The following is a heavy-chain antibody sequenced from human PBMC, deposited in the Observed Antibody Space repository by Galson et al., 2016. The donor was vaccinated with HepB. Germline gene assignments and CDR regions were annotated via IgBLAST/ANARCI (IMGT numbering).Heavy chain of an antibody. J-gene: IGHJ4*02. CDR2: ISYEGSNR. CDR3: ANGNFDY. CDR1: GFTLSNYG. D-gene: IGHD1-14*01. V-gene: IGHV3-30*18. Sequence: SLRLSCAASGFTLSNYGMHWVRQAPGKGLEWVAVISYEGSNRFYADSVKGRFTISRDNPTSTLYLQINDARTEDTAVYYCANGNFDYWGQGTLVTVSS.